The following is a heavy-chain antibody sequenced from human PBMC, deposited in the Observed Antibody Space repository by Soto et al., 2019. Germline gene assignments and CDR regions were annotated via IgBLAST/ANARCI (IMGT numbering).Heavy chain of an antibody. Sequence: GGSLRLSCAASGFTFSSYAMHWVRQAPGKGLEWVAVISYDGSNKYYADSVKGRFTISRDNSKNTLYLQMNSLRAEDTAVYYCARDRLAMAPEGILEYWGQGTLVTVSS. D-gene: IGHD5-18*01. CDR3: ARDRLAMAPEGILEY. V-gene: IGHV3-30-3*01. CDR2: ISYDGSNK. J-gene: IGHJ4*02. CDR1: GFTFSSYA.